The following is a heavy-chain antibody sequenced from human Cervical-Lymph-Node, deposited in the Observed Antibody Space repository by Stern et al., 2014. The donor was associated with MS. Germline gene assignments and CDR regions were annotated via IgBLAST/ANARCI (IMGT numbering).Heavy chain of an antibody. CDR2: VYYSGST. J-gene: IGHJ3*02. V-gene: IGHV4-30-4*01. CDR3: ASGLNDYGDYETPFDM. D-gene: IGHD4-17*01. CDR1: GSPVTSGDYY. Sequence: QLQLQESGPGLVRPSQTLSLTCTVSGSPVTSGDYYWNWIRQPPGKGLEWIGYVYYSGSTSYNPSLKTRVSISLDTSKNQFSLNLKSVTAADTAVYYCASGLNDYGDYETPFDMWGQGTLVTISS.